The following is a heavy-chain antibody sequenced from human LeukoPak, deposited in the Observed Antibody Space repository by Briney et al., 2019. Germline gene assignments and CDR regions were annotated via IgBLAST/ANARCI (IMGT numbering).Heavy chain of an antibody. CDR3: ARGIAAAGPLDY. J-gene: IGHJ4*02. CDR2: INHSGST. D-gene: IGHD6-13*01. Sequence: SETLSLTCAVYGGSFSGYYWSWIRQPPGKGLEWIGEINHSGSTNYNPSLKSRVTISVDTSKNQFSLKLSSVTAADTAVYYCARGIAAAGPLDYWGQGTLVTVSS. V-gene: IGHV4-34*01. CDR1: GGSFSGYY.